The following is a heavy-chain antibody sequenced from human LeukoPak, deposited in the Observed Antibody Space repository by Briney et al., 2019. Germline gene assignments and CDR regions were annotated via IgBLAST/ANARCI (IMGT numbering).Heavy chain of an antibody. D-gene: IGHD2-2*01. Sequence: ASVKVSCKASGYTFTGYYMHWVRQAPGQGLEWMGRINPNSGGTNYAQKFQGRVTMTRDTSISTAYLELSRLKSDDTAVYYCARVILIGERLYSIVVVPADGSGLFDYWGQGTLVTVSS. J-gene: IGHJ4*02. V-gene: IGHV1-2*06. CDR3: ARVILIGERLYSIVVVPADGSGLFDY. CDR2: INPNSGGT. CDR1: GYTFTGYY.